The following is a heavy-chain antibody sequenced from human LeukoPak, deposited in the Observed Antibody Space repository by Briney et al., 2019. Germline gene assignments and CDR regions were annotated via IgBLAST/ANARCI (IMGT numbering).Heavy chain of an antibody. Sequence: GGSLRLSCAASGFTFSSYAMSWVRQAPGKGLEWVSAISGSGGSTYYADSVKGRFTISRDNSKNTLYLQMNSLRAEGTAMYYCARGLRDRYGMDVWGQGTTVTVSS. CDR2: ISGSGGST. CDR3: ARGLRDRYGMDV. J-gene: IGHJ6*02. V-gene: IGHV3-23*01. CDR1: GFTFSSYA.